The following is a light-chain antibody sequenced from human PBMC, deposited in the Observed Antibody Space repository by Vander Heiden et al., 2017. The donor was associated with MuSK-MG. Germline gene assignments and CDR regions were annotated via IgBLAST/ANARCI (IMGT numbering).Light chain of an antibody. CDR3: AALDDSLNGPV. J-gene: IGLJ3*02. V-gene: IGLV1-44*01. Sequence: SVLTQPPSASGTPGQRVTIPCSGRSTTIGSNTVNWYQHLTGTSPKLLMYSNNQRPSGVPDRFSGSKSGTSASLAISGLQSEDEADYYCAALDDSLNGPVFGGGTKRTVL. CDR2: SNN. CDR1: STTIGSNT.